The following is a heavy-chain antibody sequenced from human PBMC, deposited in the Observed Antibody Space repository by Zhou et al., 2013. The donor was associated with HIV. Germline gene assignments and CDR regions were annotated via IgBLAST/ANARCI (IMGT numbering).Heavy chain of an antibody. CDR1: GYSFTSYG. Sequence: QVQLVQSGSELKEPGASVNVSCKASGYSFTSYGISWVRQAPGQGLEWVGWISTYNGDTNYAQKLHGRVTMTTDTSTSTAYMELRSLRSDDTAVYYCARNDGDGEFPLGYWGQGTLVTVSS. CDR2: ISTYNGDT. J-gene: IGHJ4*02. CDR3: ARNDGDGEFPLGY. D-gene: IGHD3-16*01. V-gene: IGHV1-18*01.